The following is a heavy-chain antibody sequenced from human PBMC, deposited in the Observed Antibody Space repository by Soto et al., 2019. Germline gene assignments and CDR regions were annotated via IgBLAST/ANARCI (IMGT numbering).Heavy chain of an antibody. D-gene: IGHD3-10*01. V-gene: IGHV3-13*01. CDR2: IGFAGDT. Sequence: GRSLRLSCGASCFIFSNFGMHWVRQTTEKGLEWVSGIGFAGDTNYSGSVKGRFTISRENAKNSLFLQMNSLRVGDTAVYYCVRGLPGGFDPWGQGTLVTVSS. CDR1: CFIFSNFG. J-gene: IGHJ5*02. CDR3: VRGLPGGFDP.